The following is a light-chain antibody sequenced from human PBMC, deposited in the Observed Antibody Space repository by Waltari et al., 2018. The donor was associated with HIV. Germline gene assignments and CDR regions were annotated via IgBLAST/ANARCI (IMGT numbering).Light chain of an antibody. Sequence: SFVLTQPPSMSVAPGQTASITCGGNNIGSKTVHWYQQKAGQAPLVVTYENSDRPPGIPGRFSGSNSGNTATLTITRVGAGDEADYYCQVWDSSSDHVVFGGGTKLTIL. CDR3: QVWDSSSDHVV. J-gene: IGLJ2*01. CDR2: ENS. CDR1: NIGSKT. V-gene: IGLV3-21*02.